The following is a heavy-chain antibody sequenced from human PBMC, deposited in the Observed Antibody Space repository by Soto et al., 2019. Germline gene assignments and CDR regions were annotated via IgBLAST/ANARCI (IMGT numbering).Heavy chain of an antibody. CDR3: TTVPRGSGYDLDY. Sequence: GGSLRLSCAASGFTFSNAWMSWVRQAPGKGLEWVGRIKSKTDGGTTDYAAPVKGRFTISRDDSKNTLYLQMNSLKTEDTAVYYCTTVPRGSGYDLDYWGQGTLVTVSS. D-gene: IGHD5-12*01. V-gene: IGHV3-15*01. CDR2: IKSKTDGGTT. CDR1: GFTFSNAW. J-gene: IGHJ4*02.